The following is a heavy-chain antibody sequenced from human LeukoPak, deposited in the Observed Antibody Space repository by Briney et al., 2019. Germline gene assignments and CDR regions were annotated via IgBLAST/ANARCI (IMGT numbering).Heavy chain of an antibody. J-gene: IGHJ5*02. CDR1: GFTFSDYY. CDR3: ARDRRWGCGGDCYTNWFDP. CDR2: ISSSRSYT. D-gene: IGHD2-21*02. V-gene: IGHV3-11*06. Sequence: PGGSLRLSCAASGFTFSDYYMSWLRQAPGKGLEWVSYISSSRSYTNYADSVKGRFTISRDNAKNSLYLQMNSLRAEDTAVYYCARDRRWGCGGDCYTNWFDPWGQGTLVTVSS.